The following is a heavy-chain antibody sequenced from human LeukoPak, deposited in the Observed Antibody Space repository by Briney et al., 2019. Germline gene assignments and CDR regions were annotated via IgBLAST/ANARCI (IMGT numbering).Heavy chain of an antibody. CDR1: GGSISSGGYS. CDR2: IYHSGST. Sequence: SETLSLTCAVSGGSISSGGYSWSWIRQPPGKGLEWTGYIYHSGSTYYNPSLKSRVTISVDRSKNQFSLKLSSVTAADTAVYYCARGSVGDDFWSGYFRNELNFDYWGQGTLVTVSS. J-gene: IGHJ4*02. CDR3: ARGSVGDDFWSGYFRNELNFDY. D-gene: IGHD3-3*01. V-gene: IGHV4-30-2*01.